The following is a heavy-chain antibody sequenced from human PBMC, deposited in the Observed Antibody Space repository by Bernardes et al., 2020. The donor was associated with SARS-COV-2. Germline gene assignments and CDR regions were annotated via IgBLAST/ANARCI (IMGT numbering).Heavy chain of an antibody. J-gene: IGHJ3*01. CDR2: ISGNGALT. CDR1: GFTFNIYA. V-gene: IGHV3-23*01. D-gene: IGHD4-17*01. Sequence: GRSLRLSCAASGFTFNIYAMTWVRQTPGKGLEWVSYISGNGALTHYADSVKGRFTISRDNSKNTLYLQMNSLRAEDTAVYYCARIIYGDHRAFDVWVQGTMVTVS. CDR3: ARIIYGDHRAFDV.